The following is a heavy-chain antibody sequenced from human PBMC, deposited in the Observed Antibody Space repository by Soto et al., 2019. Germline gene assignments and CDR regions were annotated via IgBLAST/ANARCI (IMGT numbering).Heavy chain of an antibody. J-gene: IGHJ4*02. V-gene: IGHV4-34*01. CDR1: TGSFSGYY. Sequence: QVQLQQWGAGLLKPSETLSLTCAVYTGSFSGYYWSWFRQPPGKGLEWRGEINHRGSTSYNTSLRSRVTISVDPSKNQLSLRLTSVNAAVTAVYYCASGHLSCVRGKVTDDWGQGTLVTVSS. D-gene: IGHD3-10*02. CDR3: ASGHLSCVRGKVTDD. CDR2: INHRGST.